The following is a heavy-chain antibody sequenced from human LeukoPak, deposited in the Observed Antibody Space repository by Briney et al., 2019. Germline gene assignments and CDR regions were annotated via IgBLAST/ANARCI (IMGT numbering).Heavy chain of an antibody. J-gene: IGHJ6*04. V-gene: IGHV3-21*01. CDR2: ISGSGGDI. Sequence: PGGSLRLSCAASGFTFITYAMSWVRQAPGKGLEWVSLISGSGGDIYYADSVKGRFTISRDNAKNSLYLQMNSLRAEDTAVYYCARDPTHYDILTGYYFYYYYGMDVWGKGTTVTVSS. CDR1: GFTFITYA. CDR3: ARDPTHYDILTGYYFYYYYGMDV. D-gene: IGHD3-9*01.